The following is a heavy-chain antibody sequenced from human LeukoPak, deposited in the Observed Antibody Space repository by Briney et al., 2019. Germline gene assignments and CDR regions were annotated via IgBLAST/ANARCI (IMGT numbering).Heavy chain of an antibody. Sequence: ASVKVSCKASGYTFTSYYMHWVRQAPGQGLEWMGIINPSGGSTSYAQKFQGRVTITRNTSISTAYMELSSLRSEDTAVYYCARGGDSSSSYRYYYYYMDVWGKGTTVTVSS. V-gene: IGHV1-46*01. J-gene: IGHJ6*03. CDR3: ARGGDSSSSYRYYYYYMDV. D-gene: IGHD6-13*01. CDR1: GYTFTSYY. CDR2: INPSGGST.